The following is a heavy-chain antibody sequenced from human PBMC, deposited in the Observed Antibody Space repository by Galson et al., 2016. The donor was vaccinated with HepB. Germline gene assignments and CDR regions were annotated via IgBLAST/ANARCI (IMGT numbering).Heavy chain of an antibody. V-gene: IGHV3-23*01. D-gene: IGHD1-14*01. Sequence: SLRLSCAASGFTFWRFVMTWVRQAPGKGLEWVSAISGSGGGSKYYAESVKGRFTITRDNAKNTLYLQLDSLRVEDTAVYYCAKVPTANYYFDDMDVWGNGTTVIVSS. J-gene: IGHJ6*03. CDR1: GFTFWRFV. CDR2: ISGSGGGSK. CDR3: AKVPTANYYFDDMDV.